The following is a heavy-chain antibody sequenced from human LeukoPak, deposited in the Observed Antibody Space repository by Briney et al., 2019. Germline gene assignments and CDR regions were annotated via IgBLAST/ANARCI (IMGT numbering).Heavy chain of an antibody. CDR1: GFTFSSYA. CDR2: ISGSGGNT. Sequence: PGGSLRLSCAASGFTFSSYAMSWVRQAPGKGLEWVSAISGSGGNTYYADSVKGRFTISRDNSKNTLYLQTNSLRAEDTAVYYRAKVGDIMILAGAFDMWGRGTMVTVSS. J-gene: IGHJ3*02. V-gene: IGHV3-23*01. CDR3: AKVGDIMILAGAFDM. D-gene: IGHD3-16*01.